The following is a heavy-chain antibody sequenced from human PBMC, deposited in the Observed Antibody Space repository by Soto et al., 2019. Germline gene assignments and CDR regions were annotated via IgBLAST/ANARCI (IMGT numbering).Heavy chain of an antibody. J-gene: IGHJ6*02. CDR2: IWSDGSRQ. Sequence: QVPLVESGGGVVQPGTSLRLSCAASRLTFSTYDMHWVRQAPGKGLEWVALIWSDGSRQYYGDSVKGRFTISRDNSKNTLYLQMNGLRVEDTAVYFCAGEPKGGTYDVDVWGQGTTVTVSS. CDR1: RLTFSTYD. CDR3: AGEPKGGTYDVDV. D-gene: IGHD3-16*01. V-gene: IGHV3-33*01.